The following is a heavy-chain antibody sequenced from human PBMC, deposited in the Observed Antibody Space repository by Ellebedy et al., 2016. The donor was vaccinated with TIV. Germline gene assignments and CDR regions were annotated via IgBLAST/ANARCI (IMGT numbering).Heavy chain of an antibody. CDR3: ATDWRYSAPPASDI. CDR1: GIAFNQYW. D-gene: IGHD5-18*01. J-gene: IGHJ3*02. CDR2: INQDATEK. V-gene: IGHV3-7*03. Sequence: PGGSLRLSCAASGIAFNQYWMTWVRLTPGNELEWVANINQDATEKYYVASVKGRFTISRDNAKRSLYLEMTSLKVDDTAVYYCATDWRYSAPPASDIWGRGTLVTVSS.